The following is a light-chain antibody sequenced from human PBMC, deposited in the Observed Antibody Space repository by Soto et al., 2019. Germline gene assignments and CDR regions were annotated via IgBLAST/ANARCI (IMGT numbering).Light chain of an antibody. CDR3: QQYNDWPRT. J-gene: IGKJ1*01. CDR2: GAS. V-gene: IGKV3-15*01. Sequence: EIVLTHSPGTLSPSPCERATLSCRASQSVSSNLAWYQQKPGQAPRLLIYGASTRATGIPARFSGSGSGTEFTLTISSLQSEDFAVYYCQQYNDWPRTFGQGTKVDIK. CDR1: QSVSSN.